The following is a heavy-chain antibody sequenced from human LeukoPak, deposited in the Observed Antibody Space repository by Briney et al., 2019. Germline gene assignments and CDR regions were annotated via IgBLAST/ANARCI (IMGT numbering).Heavy chain of an antibody. D-gene: IGHD3-3*01. CDR2: MNPNSGNT. Sequence: ASVKVSCKASGYTFTSYDINWVRQATGQGLEWMGWMNPNSGNTGYAQKFQGRVTITRNTSISTAYMELSSLRSEDTAVYYCARGLYDFWSGYYSDAFDIWGQGTMVTVSS. CDR3: ARGLYDFWSGYYSDAFDI. CDR1: GYTFTSYD. V-gene: IGHV1-8*03. J-gene: IGHJ3*02.